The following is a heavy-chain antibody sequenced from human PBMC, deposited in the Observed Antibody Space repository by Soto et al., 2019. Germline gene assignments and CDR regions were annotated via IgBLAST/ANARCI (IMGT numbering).Heavy chain of an antibody. Sequence: GGSLRLSCAASGFTFSSYAMHWVRQAPGKGLEWVAVISYDGSNKYYADSVKGRFTISRDNSKNTLYLQMNSLRAEDTAVYYCARARRGGSSDPYYYYYGMDVWGQGTTVTVSS. J-gene: IGHJ6*02. CDR2: ISYDGSNK. D-gene: IGHD6-6*01. V-gene: IGHV3-30-3*01. CDR3: ARARRGGSSDPYYYYYGMDV. CDR1: GFTFSSYA.